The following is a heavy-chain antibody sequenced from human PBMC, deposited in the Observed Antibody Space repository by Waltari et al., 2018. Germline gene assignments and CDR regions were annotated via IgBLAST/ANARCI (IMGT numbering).Heavy chain of an antibody. J-gene: IGHJ5*01. CDR3: ATSMAVAGKGRGWFDS. D-gene: IGHD6-19*01. Sequence: EVQLVESGGGLIQPGGSLRLSCAASGFTVRNYMSWVRQAPGRGLGWVSVIDTGGSTDYADSVKGRFTISRDNSKNTLYLQMNSLRAEDTAVYYCATSMAVAGKGRGWFDSWGQGTLVTVSS. V-gene: IGHV3-53*01. CDR2: IDTGGST. CDR1: GFTVRNY.